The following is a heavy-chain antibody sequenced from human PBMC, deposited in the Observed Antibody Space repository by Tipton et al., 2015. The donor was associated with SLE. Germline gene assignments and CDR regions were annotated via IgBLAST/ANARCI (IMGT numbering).Heavy chain of an antibody. CDR3: VVCSPSSCAYFDY. D-gene: IGHD2-2*01. CDR1: GDSVKSRY. CDR2: RFHDGNI. J-gene: IGHJ4*02. V-gene: IGHV4-59*02. Sequence: TLSLTCTVSGDSVKSRYWIWVRQPAGRGLEWLAYRFHDGNINYNPSLKTRLTMSVDTSRDQFSLKLTSVTAADTAVYYCVVCSPSSCAYFDYWGQGRLVTVSS.